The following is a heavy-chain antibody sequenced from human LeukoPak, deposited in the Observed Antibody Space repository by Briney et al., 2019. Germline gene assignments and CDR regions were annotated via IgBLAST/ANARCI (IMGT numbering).Heavy chain of an antibody. CDR1: GFTFSSYW. Sequence: GGSLRLSCAASGFTFSSYWVHWVRQAPGKGLMWVSRISSDASSILYADSVKGRFTISRDNAKNTLYLQMNSLRAEDTAVYYCATLGPPIYWGQGTLVTVSS. CDR3: ATLGPPIY. CDR2: ISSDASSI. J-gene: IGHJ4*02. V-gene: IGHV3-74*01.